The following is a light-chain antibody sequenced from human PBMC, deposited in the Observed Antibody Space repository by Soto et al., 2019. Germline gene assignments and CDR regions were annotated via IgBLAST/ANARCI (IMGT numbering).Light chain of an antibody. CDR1: SSNIGAGYD. J-gene: IGLJ1*01. Sequence: QSVLTQPPSVSGAPGQRVTISCSGSSSNIGAGYDVHWYQQLPGTAPKVLIYGNSNRPSGVPDRFSGSKSGTSASLAITGLQAEDEADYYCQSYDSSLSGYVFGTGTKVPVL. CDR2: GNS. V-gene: IGLV1-40*01. CDR3: QSYDSSLSGYV.